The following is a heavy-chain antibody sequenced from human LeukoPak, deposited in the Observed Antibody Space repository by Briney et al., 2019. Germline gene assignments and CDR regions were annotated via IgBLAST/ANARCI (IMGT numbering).Heavy chain of an antibody. CDR2: INHSGST. CDR1: GFTFSRYE. J-gene: IGHJ4*02. Sequence: GSLRLSCAASGFTFSRYEMNWVRQAPGKGLEWIGEINHSGSTNYNPSLKSRVTISVDTSKNQFSLKLSSVTAADTAVYYCATRGYSYGYRKIDYWGQGTLVTVSS. V-gene: IGHV4-34*08. D-gene: IGHD5-18*01. CDR3: ATRGYSYGYRKIDY.